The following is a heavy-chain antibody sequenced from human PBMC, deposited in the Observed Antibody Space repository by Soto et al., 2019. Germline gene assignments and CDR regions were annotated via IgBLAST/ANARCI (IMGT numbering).Heavy chain of an antibody. J-gene: IGHJ4*02. CDR3: ARAGSGYYSNYVSNHFDF. V-gene: IGHV3-30-3*01. CDR1: GFTFSSYA. Sequence: PGGSLRLSCAASGFTFSSYAMHWVRQAPGKGLEWVAVISYDGSNKYYADSVKGRFTISRDNSKNTLYLQMNSLRAEDTAVYYCARAGSGYYSNYVSNHFDFWGQGTLVSVS. D-gene: IGHD4-4*01. CDR2: ISYDGSNK.